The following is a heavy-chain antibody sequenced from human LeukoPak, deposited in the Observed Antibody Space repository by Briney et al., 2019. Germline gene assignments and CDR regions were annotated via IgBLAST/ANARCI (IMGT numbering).Heavy chain of an antibody. J-gene: IGHJ4*02. CDR2: IKQDGSEK. Sequence: GGSLRLSCEASGFTFSLYWMSWVRQAPGKGLEWVANIKQDGSEKYYVDSVKGRFTISRDNAKNSLYLQMNSLRADDTAVYYRARDGDTSGYTDWGQGTLVTVSS. CDR3: ARDGDTSGYTD. CDR1: GFTFSLYW. V-gene: IGHV3-7*01. D-gene: IGHD3-22*01.